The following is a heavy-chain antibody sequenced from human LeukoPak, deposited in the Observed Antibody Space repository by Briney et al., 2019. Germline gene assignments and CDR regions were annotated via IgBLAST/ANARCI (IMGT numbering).Heavy chain of an antibody. CDR2: IYHSGTT. V-gene: IGHV4-59*05. Sequence: SETLSLTCTVSGGSIRSYYWSWIRQPPGKGLEWIGSIYHSGTTYYNTSLQSRVTISVDTSMSHFSLRLSSVTAADTAVYFCARLASYGFIDYWGQGTLVTVSS. J-gene: IGHJ4*02. D-gene: IGHD5-18*01. CDR1: GGSIRSYY. CDR3: ARLASYGFIDY.